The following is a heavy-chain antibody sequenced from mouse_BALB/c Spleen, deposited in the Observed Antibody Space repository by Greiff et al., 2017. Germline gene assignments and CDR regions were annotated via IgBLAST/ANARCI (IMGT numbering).Heavy chain of an antibody. D-gene: IGHD2-4*01. CDR1: GDSITSGY. CDR3: ARYGDDYDWYFDV. CDR2: ISYSGST. Sequence: EVQLKESGPSLVKPSQTLSLTCSVTGDSITSGYWNWIRKFPGNKLEYMGYISYSGSTYYNPSLKSRISITRDTSKNQYNLQLNSVTTEDTATYYCARYGDDYDWYFDVWGAGTTVTVSS. J-gene: IGHJ1*01. V-gene: IGHV3-8*02.